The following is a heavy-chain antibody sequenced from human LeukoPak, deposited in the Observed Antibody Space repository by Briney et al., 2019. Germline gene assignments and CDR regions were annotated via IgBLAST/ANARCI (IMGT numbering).Heavy chain of an antibody. CDR1: GFTFSSYA. V-gene: IGHV3-23*01. CDR3: AKDHYYDSSGHDY. J-gene: IGHJ4*02. Sequence: GGSLRLSCAASGFTFSSYAMSWVRQAPGKGLEWVSAISGSGGSTYYADFVKGRFTISRDNSKNTLYLQMNSLRAEDTAVYYCAKDHYYDSSGHDYWGQGTLVTVSS. D-gene: IGHD3-22*01. CDR2: ISGSGGST.